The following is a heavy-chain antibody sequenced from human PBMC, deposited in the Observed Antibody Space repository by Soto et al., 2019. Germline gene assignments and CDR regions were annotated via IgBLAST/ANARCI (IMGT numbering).Heavy chain of an antibody. D-gene: IGHD3-22*01. Sequence: QVELVQSGAEVKKPGSSVKVSCQASEDTFRNYAISWVRQAPGQGLEWMGGIIPIFGTANYAQKFQGRVTSTADTSEKSVYMELSSLRAEDTAVYYCASTKYDSSAYYYWYLGLWGRGTLVTVSS. CDR1: EDTFRNYA. J-gene: IGHJ2*01. CDR2: IIPIFGTA. CDR3: ASTKYDSSAYYYWYLGL. V-gene: IGHV1-69*06.